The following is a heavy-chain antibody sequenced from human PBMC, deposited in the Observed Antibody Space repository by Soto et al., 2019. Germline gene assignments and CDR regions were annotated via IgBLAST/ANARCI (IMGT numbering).Heavy chain of an antibody. J-gene: IGHJ4*02. V-gene: IGHV3-30*04. D-gene: IGHD6-6*01. Sequence: LRLSCAGSGFIFKNYALNWVRQAPGKGLEWVASITRDGYNKYYADSVKGRFTISRDNSRDTLSLQMTALRTEDSSIYYCTKSSGGSSSVGMDYWGQGTRVTVSS. CDR2: ITRDGYNK. CDR3: TKSSGGSSSVGMDY. CDR1: GFIFKNYA.